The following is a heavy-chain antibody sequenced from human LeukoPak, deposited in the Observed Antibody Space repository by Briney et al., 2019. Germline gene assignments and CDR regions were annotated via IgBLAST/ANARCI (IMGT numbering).Heavy chain of an antibody. CDR1: GYSISGGYY. J-gene: IGHJ4*02. CDR3: YIFGYSSGWGIDY. Sequence: PSETLSLTCAVSGYSISGGYYWGWIRQPPGKGLEWIGSIYHSGSTYYNPSLKSRVTISVDTSKNQFSLKLSSVTAADTAVYYCYIFGYSSGWGIDYWGQGTLVTVSS. V-gene: IGHV4-38-2*01. D-gene: IGHD6-19*01. CDR2: IYHSGST.